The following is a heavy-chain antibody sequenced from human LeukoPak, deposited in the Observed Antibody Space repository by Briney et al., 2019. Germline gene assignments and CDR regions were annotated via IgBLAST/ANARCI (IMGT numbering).Heavy chain of an antibody. V-gene: IGHV5-51*01. D-gene: IGHD3-22*01. CDR2: IYGGDSDT. Sequence: YWSWIRQPPGKGLEWMGIIYGGDSDTRYSPSFQDQVTISADKSINTVYLQWRSLKASDTAMYYCARLLDSRVYRGVDYWGQGTPVTVSS. CDR1: YW. CDR3: ARLLDSRVYRGVDY. J-gene: IGHJ4*02.